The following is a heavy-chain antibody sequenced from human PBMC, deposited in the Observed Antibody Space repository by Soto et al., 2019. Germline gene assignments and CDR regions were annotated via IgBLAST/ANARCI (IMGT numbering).Heavy chain of an antibody. V-gene: IGHV4-61*01. CDR1: GGSVNSGSYF. J-gene: IGHJ6*02. CDR3: ARDKGSSSRGMDV. D-gene: IGHD6-6*01. Sequence: SETLSLTCTVSGGSVNSGSYFWSWIRQPPGKGLEWIGYIYYSGSTTCNPSLKSRATISVDTSKNQFSLKLSSVTAADTAVYYCARDKGSSSRGMDVWGQGTTVTVSS. CDR2: IYYSGST.